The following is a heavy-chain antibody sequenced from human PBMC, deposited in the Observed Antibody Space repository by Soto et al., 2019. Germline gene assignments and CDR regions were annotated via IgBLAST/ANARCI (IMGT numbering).Heavy chain of an antibody. J-gene: IGHJ3*01. Sequence: QVQLVQSGAEVKKPGSSVKVSCKAPGGTFSTYIISWVRQAPGQGLEWMGRIIPIPDITNYAQKFQGRVTITADKSTSTAYMELSSRRSEDTAVYYCARDRITTRVDACDLWGQGTMVTVSS. D-gene: IGHD3-3*01. CDR3: ARDRITTRVDACDL. CDR1: GGTFSTYI. V-gene: IGHV1-69*08. CDR2: IIPIPDIT.